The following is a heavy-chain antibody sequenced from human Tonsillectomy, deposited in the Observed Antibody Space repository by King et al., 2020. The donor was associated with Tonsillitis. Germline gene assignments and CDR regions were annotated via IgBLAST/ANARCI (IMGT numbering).Heavy chain of an antibody. V-gene: IGHV3-23*04. CDR3: AKVSLGREVVVAAIFDY. CDR2: ISGSGGST. J-gene: IGHJ4*02. Sequence: DVQLVESGGGLVQPGGSLRLSCAASGFTFSSYAMSWVRQAPGKGLEWVSAISGSGGSTYYADSVKGRFTISRDNSKNTLYLQMNSLRAEDTAVYYCAKVSLGREVVVAAIFDYWGQGTLVTVSS. D-gene: IGHD2-15*01. CDR1: GFTFSSYA.